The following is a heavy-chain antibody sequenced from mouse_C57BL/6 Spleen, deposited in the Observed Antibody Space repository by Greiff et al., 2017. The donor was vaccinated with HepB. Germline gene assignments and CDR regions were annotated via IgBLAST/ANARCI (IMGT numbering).Heavy chain of an antibody. CDR1: GYTFTSYW. J-gene: IGHJ4*01. Sequence: QVHVKQPGAELVRPGTSVKLSCKASGYTFTSYWMHWVKQRPGQGLEWIGVIDPSDSYTNYNQKFKGKATLTVDTSSSTAYMQLSSLTSEDSAVYYCARSDYDGYYYAMDYWGQGTSVTVSS. CDR3: ARSDYDGYYYAMDY. V-gene: IGHV1-59*01. CDR2: IDPSDSYT. D-gene: IGHD2-4*01.